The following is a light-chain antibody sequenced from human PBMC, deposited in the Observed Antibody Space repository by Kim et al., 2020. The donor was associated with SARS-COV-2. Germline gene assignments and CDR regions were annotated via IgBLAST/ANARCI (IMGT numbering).Light chain of an antibody. CDR1: ESISSN. V-gene: IGKV3-15*01. Sequence: VSGGERATLACRASESISSNLAWYQRKPGQAPRLLIYGASTRATGVPAGFSGGGSGTEFTLTVSSLQSEDLAVYYGQRYNNWPTFGGGTKVDIK. CDR2: GAS. J-gene: IGKJ4*01. CDR3: QRYNNWPT.